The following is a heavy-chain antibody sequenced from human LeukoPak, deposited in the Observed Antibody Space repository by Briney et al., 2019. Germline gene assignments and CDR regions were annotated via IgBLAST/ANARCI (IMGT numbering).Heavy chain of an antibody. CDR1: RYTFIGYY. D-gene: IGHD2-2*02. CDR2: IDPDSGGT. CDR3: ARVPGPYTTSRFDY. J-gene: IGHJ4*02. V-gene: IGHV1-2*02. Sequence: ASVRDSCKPPRYTFIGYYLHWVRQAPGQGREWMGRIDPDSGGTNYAQKFQGRVTVTRDTSTSTVYMKLSGLRSDDTAVYYCARVPGPYTTSRFDYWGQGTLVTVSS.